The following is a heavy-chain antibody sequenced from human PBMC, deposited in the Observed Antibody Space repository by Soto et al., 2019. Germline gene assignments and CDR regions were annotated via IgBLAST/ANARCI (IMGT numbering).Heavy chain of an antibody. CDR3: ARLVYWDYMDV. Sequence: SEPLSLTNTVSGGSSGSYYWSWIRQPPGKGLEWIGYIYYSGSTNYNPSLKSRVTISVDTSKNQFSLKLSSVTAADTAVYYCARLVYWDYMDVWGQGTTVTVSS. CDR1: GGSSGSYY. CDR2: IYYSGST. V-gene: IGHV4-59*08. D-gene: IGHD2-8*01. J-gene: IGHJ6*03.